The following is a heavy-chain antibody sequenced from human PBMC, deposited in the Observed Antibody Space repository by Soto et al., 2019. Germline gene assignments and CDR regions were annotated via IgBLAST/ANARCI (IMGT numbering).Heavy chain of an antibody. CDR3: ASGWGYDSSVYYYAY. J-gene: IGHJ4*02. V-gene: IGHV1-69*01. CDR1: GGTFSSYA. CDR2: IIPIFGTA. Sequence: QVQLVQSGAEVKKPGSSVKVSCKASGGTFSSYAISWVRQAPGQGLEWMGGIIPIFGTANYAQKFQGRVTISADASTSTVYMELSRLRSDDRAIYYCASGWGYDSSVYYYAYWGQGTLVIVSS. D-gene: IGHD3-22*01.